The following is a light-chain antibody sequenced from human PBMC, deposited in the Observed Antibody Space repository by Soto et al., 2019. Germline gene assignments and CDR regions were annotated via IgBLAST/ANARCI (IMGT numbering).Light chain of an antibody. J-gene: IGLJ2*01. Sequence: QSALTQPASVSGSPGQSITISCTGTSSDVGGYNYVSWYQQHPGKAPKLMIYDVSNRPSGVSSRFSGSKSGNTASLTISGLQGEDEGDYYCSSYTSSSALVVFGGGTKLTVL. V-gene: IGLV2-14*01. CDR3: SSYTSSSALVV. CDR1: SSDVGGYNY. CDR2: DVS.